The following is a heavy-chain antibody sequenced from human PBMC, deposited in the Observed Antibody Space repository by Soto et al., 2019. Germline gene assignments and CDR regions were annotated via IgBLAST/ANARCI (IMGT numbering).Heavy chain of an antibody. J-gene: IGHJ5*02. Sequence: SVKVSCKASGGTFSSYAISWVRQAPGQGLEWMGGIIPIFGTTNYAQKFQVRVTMTADKSTSTAYMELSSLRSEDTAVYFCARSPDILTGYYHPRGQGTMVTVSA. CDR1: GGTFSSYA. CDR3: ARSPDILTGYYHP. CDR2: IIPIFGTT. V-gene: IGHV1-69*06. D-gene: IGHD3-9*01.